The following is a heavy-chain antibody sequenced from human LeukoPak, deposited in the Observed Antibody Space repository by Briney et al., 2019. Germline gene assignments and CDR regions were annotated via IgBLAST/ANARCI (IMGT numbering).Heavy chain of an antibody. CDR2: IIPIFGTA. D-gene: IGHD3-10*01. V-gene: IGHV1-69*05. CDR3: AREPMVRGVILGYFDY. CDR1: GGTFSSYA. J-gene: IGHJ4*02. Sequence: GASVKVSCKASGGTFSSYAISWVRQAPGQGLEWMGGIIPIFGTANYAQKFQGRVTITTDESTSTAYMELSSLRSEDTAVYYCAREPMVRGVILGYFDYWGQGTLVTVSS.